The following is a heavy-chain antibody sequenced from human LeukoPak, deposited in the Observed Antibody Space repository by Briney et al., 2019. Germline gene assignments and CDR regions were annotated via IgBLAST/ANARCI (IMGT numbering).Heavy chain of an antibody. CDR2: IYYSGST. Sequence: SETLSLTCTVSGGSISSYYWSWIRQPPGKGLEWIGYIYYSGSTNYNPSLKSRVTISVDTSKNQFSLKPSSVTAADTAVYYCARGRPDYPDWFDHWGQGTLVTVSS. CDR3: ARGRPDYPDWFDH. CDR1: GGSISSYY. V-gene: IGHV4-59*01. J-gene: IGHJ5*02. D-gene: IGHD4-11*01.